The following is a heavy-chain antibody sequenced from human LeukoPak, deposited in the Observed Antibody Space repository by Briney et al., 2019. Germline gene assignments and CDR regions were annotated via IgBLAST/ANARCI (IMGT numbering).Heavy chain of an antibody. J-gene: IGHJ4*02. CDR3: ARDRGAVPYYLDY. Sequence: GALRLSCAASGFTFTTFAIHWVRQAPGKGLEWVAVISYDGSETYYEDSVKGRFTVSRDTSRNALYLQMNSLRADGTAVYSCARDRGAVPYYLDYWGRGTLVTVSS. V-gene: IGHV3-30*04. CDR1: GFTFTTFA. CDR2: ISYDGSET. D-gene: IGHD3-10*01.